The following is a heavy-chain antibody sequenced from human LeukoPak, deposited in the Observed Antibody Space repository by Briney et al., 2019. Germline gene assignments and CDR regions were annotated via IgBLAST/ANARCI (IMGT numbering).Heavy chain of an antibody. CDR3: ARTGTDAFDI. Sequence: PGGSLRLSCAASGFTFSGYAMHWVRQAPGKGLEWVSVTSYDESNKYYADSVKGRFTISRDNSKNTLYLQMNSPRVEDTAVYYCARTGTDAFDIWGQGTMVTVSS. CDR1: GFTFSGYA. J-gene: IGHJ3*02. CDR2: TSYDESNK. D-gene: IGHD3-10*02. V-gene: IGHV3-30*01.